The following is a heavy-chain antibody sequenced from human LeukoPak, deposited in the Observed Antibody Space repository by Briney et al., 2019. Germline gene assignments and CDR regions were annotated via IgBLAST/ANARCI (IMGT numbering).Heavy chain of an antibody. Sequence: GESLKISCKGSGYSFTNYWIGWVRQMPGKGLEWMGIIYPGDSDTRYSPSFQGQVTISADKSISTAYLQWSSLKASDTAMYYCARYMPYYYDSSGHTGAFDIWGQGTMVTVSS. CDR3: ARYMPYYYDSSGHTGAFDI. D-gene: IGHD3-22*01. CDR2: IYPGDSDT. V-gene: IGHV5-51*01. CDR1: GYSFTNYW. J-gene: IGHJ3*02.